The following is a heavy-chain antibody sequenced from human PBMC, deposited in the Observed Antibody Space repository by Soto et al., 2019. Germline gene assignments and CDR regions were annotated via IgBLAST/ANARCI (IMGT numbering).Heavy chain of an antibody. CDR3: AKDQAGYYDFWSGYYSPPGY. J-gene: IGHJ4*02. V-gene: IGHV3-23*01. CDR1: GATFRSRA. Sequence: GGSLRLSCIASGATFRSRAMSWVRQAPGEGLGWVSVITDTGGDRKYADSVRGRFTISRDNSKNTLYLQMNSLRAEDTAVYYCAKDQAGYYDFWSGYYSPPGYWGQGTLVTVSS. CDR2: ITDTGGDR. D-gene: IGHD3-3*01.